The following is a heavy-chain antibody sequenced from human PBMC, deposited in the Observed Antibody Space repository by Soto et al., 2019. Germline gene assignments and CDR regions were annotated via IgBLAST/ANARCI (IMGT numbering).Heavy chain of an antibody. D-gene: IGHD3-10*01. J-gene: IGHJ6*02. V-gene: IGHV4-59*01. Sequence: SETLSLTCTVSGGSISSYYWSWIRQPPGKGLEWIGYIYYSGSTNYNPSLKSRVTISVDTSKNQFSLKLSSVTAADTAVYYCARGGYYYGSEDYYYYYYGMDVWVQGTTVTVS. CDR2: IYYSGST. CDR3: ARGGYYYGSEDYYYYYYGMDV. CDR1: GGSISSYY.